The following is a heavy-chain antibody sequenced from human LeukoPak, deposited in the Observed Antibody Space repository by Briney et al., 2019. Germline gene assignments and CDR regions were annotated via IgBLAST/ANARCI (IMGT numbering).Heavy chain of an antibody. CDR1: GGSISSYY. V-gene: IGHV4-59*01. CDR2: IYYSGST. CDR3: ARGPPLDY. Sequence: PSETLSLTCTVSGGSISSYYWSWIRQPPGKGLEWLGYIYYSGSTDYNPSLKSRVTISVDTSKNQFSLRVSSVTAADTAVYYRARGPPLDYWGQGTLVTVSS. J-gene: IGHJ4*02.